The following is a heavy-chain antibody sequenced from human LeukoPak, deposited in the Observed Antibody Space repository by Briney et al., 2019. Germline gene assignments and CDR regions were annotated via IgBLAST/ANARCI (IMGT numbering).Heavy chain of an antibody. CDR1: GNYW. CDR2: IKLDGSEK. Sequence: GGSLRLSCAASGNYWMHWVRQVPGKGLEWVANIKLDGSEKNYVDSVKGRFTISRDNTKNSLYLQMNSLRVEDTAVFYCARAEYYYDSSGRDYWGQGTLVTVSS. J-gene: IGHJ4*02. CDR3: ARAEYYYDSSGRDY. D-gene: IGHD3-22*01. V-gene: IGHV3-7*03.